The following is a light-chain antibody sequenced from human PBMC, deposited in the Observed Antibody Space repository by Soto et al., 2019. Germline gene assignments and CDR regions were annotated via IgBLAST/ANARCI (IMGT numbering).Light chain of an antibody. J-gene: IGKJ4*01. CDR2: GAS. Sequence: EIVMTQSPATLSVSPGERATLSCRASQSVSSNLAWYQQKPGQAPSLLIYGASTRATGTPARFSGSGSGTEFTLTISSLQSEDFAVYYCQQYIRWPVTFXGGTKVDIK. CDR3: QQYIRWPVT. V-gene: IGKV3-15*01. CDR1: QSVSSN.